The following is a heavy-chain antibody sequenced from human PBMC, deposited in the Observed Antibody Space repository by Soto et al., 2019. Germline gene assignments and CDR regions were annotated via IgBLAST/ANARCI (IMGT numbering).Heavy chain of an antibody. CDR3: ATGLWYYYGSGSYYKNKRDDY. CDR2: FDPEDGET. V-gene: IGHV1-24*01. J-gene: IGHJ4*01. CDR1: GYTLTELS. D-gene: IGHD3-10*01. Sequence: ASVKVSCKVSGYTLTELSMHWVRQAPGKGLEWMGGFDPEDGETIYAQKFQGRVTMTEDTSTDTAYMELSSLRSEDTAVYYCATGLWYYYGSGSYYKNKRDDYWGQ.